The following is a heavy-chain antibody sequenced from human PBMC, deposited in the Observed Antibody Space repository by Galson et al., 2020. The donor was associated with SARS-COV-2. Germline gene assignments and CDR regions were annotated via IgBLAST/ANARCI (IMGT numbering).Heavy chain of an antibody. Sequence: SETLSLTCAVYGGSLTGYFWTWIRQPPGKALEWIGEVDHSGSTNYNPSLRSRVTISVDTSKNHLSLKLTSVTAADTAIYYCARVGGGDSFGWLPLDSWGQGTLVTVSS. CDR2: VDHSGST. CDR3: ARVGGGDSFGWLPLDS. V-gene: IGHV4-34*01. D-gene: IGHD3-9*01. J-gene: IGHJ4*02. CDR1: GGSLTGYF.